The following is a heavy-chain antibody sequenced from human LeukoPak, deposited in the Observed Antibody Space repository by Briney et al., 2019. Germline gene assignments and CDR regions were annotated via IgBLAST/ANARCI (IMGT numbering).Heavy chain of an antibody. CDR2: ISAYNGNT. D-gene: IGHD6-19*01. CDR3: ARLVAVAGARNYYYYYGMDV. V-gene: IGHV1-18*01. J-gene: IGHJ6*02. CDR1: GYTFTSYG. Sequence: ASVKVSCMASGYTFTSYGISWVRQAPGQGLEWMGWISAYNGNTNYAQKLQGRVTMTTDTSTSTAYMELRSLRSDDTAVYYCARLVAVAGARNYYYYYGMDVWGQGTTVTVSS.